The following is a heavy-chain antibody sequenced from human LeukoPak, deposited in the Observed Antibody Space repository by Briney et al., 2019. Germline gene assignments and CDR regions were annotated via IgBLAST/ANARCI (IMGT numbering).Heavy chain of an antibody. CDR2: IYYGGST. D-gene: IGHD2-2*01. J-gene: IGHJ3*02. CDR1: GGSISSYY. V-gene: IGHV4-59*01. Sequence: PSETLSLTCTVSGGSISSYYWSWIRQPPGKGLEWIGYIYYGGSTDYNPSLKSRVTISVDTSKNQFSLKLSSVTAADTAVYYCARGMVGSSTSAFDIWGQGTMVTVSS. CDR3: ARGMVGSSTSAFDI.